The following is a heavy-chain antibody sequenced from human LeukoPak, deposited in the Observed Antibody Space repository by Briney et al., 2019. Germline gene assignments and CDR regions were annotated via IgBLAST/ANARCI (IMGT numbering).Heavy chain of an antibody. Sequence: SVKVSCKASVGTFSTDTISWVRQAPGQGLEWMGRIIPIFGTANYAQKFQGRVTITTDESTSTAYMELSSLRSEDTAVYYCASRTDYYGSGSPLDYWGQGTLVTVSS. CDR1: VGTFSTDT. V-gene: IGHV1-69*05. J-gene: IGHJ4*02. D-gene: IGHD3-10*01. CDR3: ASRTDYYGSGSPLDY. CDR2: IIPIFGTA.